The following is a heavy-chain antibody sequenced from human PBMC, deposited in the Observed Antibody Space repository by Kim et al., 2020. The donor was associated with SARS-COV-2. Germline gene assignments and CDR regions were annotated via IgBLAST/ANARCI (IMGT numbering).Heavy chain of an antibody. V-gene: IGHV4-59*01. Sequence: SETLSLTCTVSGGSISSYYGSWIRQPPGKGLEWIGYIYYSGSTNYNPSLKSRVTISVDTSKNQFSLKLSSVTAADTAVYYCARGLDRHLYYYYGMDVWGQGTTVTVSS. J-gene: IGHJ6*02. CDR2: IYYSGST. CDR3: ARGLDRHLYYYYGMDV. CDR1: GGSISSYY. D-gene: IGHD2-2*03.